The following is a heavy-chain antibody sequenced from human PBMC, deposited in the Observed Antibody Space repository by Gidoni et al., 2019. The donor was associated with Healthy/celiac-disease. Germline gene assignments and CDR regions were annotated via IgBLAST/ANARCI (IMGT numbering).Heavy chain of an antibody. CDR3: ARAGDSGYLFDY. J-gene: IGHJ4*02. CDR2: ISYDGSNK. D-gene: IGHD3-22*01. CDR1: GFTFSSYA. Sequence: QVQLVESGGGVVQPGRSLRLSCAASGFTFSSYAMHWVRQAPGKGLEWVAVISYDGSNKYYADSVKGRFTISRDNSKNTLYLQMNSLRAEDTAVYYCARAGDSGYLFDYWGQGTLVTVSS. V-gene: IGHV3-30-3*01.